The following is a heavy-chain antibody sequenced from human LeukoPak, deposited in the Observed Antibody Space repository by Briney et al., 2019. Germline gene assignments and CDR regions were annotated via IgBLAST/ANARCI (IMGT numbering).Heavy chain of an antibody. V-gene: IGHV4-34*01. CDR2: INHSGST. CDR3: ARAPGVWFYYYYGMDV. D-gene: IGHD3-10*01. J-gene: IGHJ6*02. Sequence: PSETLSLTCAVYGGSFSGYYWSWIRQPPGKGLEWIGEINHSGSTNYNPSLKSRVTISVDTSKNQFSLKLSSVTAADTAVYYCARAPGVWFYYYYGMDVWGQGTTVTVSS. CDR1: GGSFSGYY.